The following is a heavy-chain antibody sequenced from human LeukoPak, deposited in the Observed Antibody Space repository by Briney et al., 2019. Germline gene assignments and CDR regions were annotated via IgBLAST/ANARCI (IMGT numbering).Heavy chain of an antibody. CDR2: ISSSGSTI. Sequence: GGSLRLSCAASGFTFSDYYMSWIRQAPGKGLEWVSYISSSGSTIYYADSVKGRFTISRDNAKNSLYLQMNCLRAEDTAVYYCARAPSIRYYYDSSGYYFDYWGQGTLVTVSS. V-gene: IGHV3-11*04. J-gene: IGHJ4*02. CDR3: ARAPSIRYYYDSSGYYFDY. CDR1: GFTFSDYY. D-gene: IGHD3-22*01.